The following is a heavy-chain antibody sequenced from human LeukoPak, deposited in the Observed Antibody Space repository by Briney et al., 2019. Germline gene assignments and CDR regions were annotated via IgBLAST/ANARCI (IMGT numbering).Heavy chain of an antibody. J-gene: IGHJ4*02. CDR3: ARVIGYYDSSGYRH. D-gene: IGHD3-22*01. Sequence: PGGSLRLSCAASGFIFSSYSMNWVRQAPGKGLEWVSSISSSSSYIYYADSVKGRFTISRDNAKNSLYLQMNSLRAGDTAVYYCARVIGYYDSSGYRHWGQGTLVTVSS. CDR1: GFIFSSYS. V-gene: IGHV3-21*01. CDR2: ISSSSSYI.